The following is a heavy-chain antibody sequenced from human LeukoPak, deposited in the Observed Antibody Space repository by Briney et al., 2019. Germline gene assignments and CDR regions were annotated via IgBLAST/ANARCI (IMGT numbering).Heavy chain of an antibody. J-gene: IGHJ4*02. V-gene: IGHV1-2*02. CDR1: GYTFTGYY. Sequence: ASVKVSCKASGYTFTGYYMHWVRQAPGQGLEWMGWINPNSGGTNYAQKFQGRVTMTRDTSISTAYMELSRLRSDDTAVYYCARDRRDYYDSSGYYGYYFDYWGQGTLVTVSS. CDR3: ARDRRDYYDSSGYYGYYFDY. CDR2: INPNSGGT. D-gene: IGHD3-22*01.